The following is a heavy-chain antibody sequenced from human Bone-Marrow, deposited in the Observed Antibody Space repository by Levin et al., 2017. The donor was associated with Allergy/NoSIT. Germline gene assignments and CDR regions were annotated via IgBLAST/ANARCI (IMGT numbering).Heavy chain of an antibody. D-gene: IGHD4-23*01. J-gene: IGHJ4*02. CDR1: GFTFSNYD. CDR3: VSAVGFS. CDR2: ISSLSDAI. V-gene: IGHV3-48*01. Sequence: HPGGSLRLSCKVSGFTFSNYDMNWVRQAPGKGLEWIAYISSLSDAIYYADSVEGRFTISRDNDKESLSLQMNRLKVEDTGVYYCVSAVGFSWGQGTPVIVSS.